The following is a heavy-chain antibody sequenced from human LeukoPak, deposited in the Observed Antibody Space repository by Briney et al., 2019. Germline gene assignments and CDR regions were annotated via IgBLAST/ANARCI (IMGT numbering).Heavy chain of an antibody. J-gene: IGHJ1*01. CDR2: ISSGGHST. CDR3: AKGAGQWLVPSEYFQY. V-gene: IGHV3-23*01. D-gene: IGHD6-19*01. Sequence: GGSLRLSCAASGFTFSIYAMTWVRQAPGKGLEWVSSISSGGHSTYYAGSVKGRFTISRDNSKNTLYLQMNSLRAEDTAVYYCAKGAGQWLVPSEYFQYWGQGTLVTVSS. CDR1: GFTFSIYA.